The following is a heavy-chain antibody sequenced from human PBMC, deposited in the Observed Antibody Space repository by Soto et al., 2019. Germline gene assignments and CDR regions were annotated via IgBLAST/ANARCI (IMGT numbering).Heavy chain of an antibody. CDR3: ARHIQPYYYYGMDV. CDR2: IWDDGSNK. D-gene: IGHD5-18*01. J-gene: IGHJ6*02. Sequence: QVQLVESGGGVVQPGRSLRLSCAASGFTFSSYGMHWVRQAPGKGLEWVAVIWDDGSNKYYADSVKGRFTISRDNSKNTLYLQMNSLRAEDTAVYYCARHIQPYYYYGMDVWGQGTTVTVSS. CDR1: GFTFSSYG. V-gene: IGHV3-33*01.